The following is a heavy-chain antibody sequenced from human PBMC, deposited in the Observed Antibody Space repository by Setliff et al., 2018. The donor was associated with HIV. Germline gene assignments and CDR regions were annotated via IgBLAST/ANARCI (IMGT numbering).Heavy chain of an antibody. V-gene: IGHV3-33*01. CDR1: GFSFSSYG. CDR2: IWYDGTNK. Sequence: GGSLRLSCAASGFSFSSYGMHWVRQAPGKGLGWLALIWYDGTNKQYTDSVKGRFAISRDNSKNTLYLQMNSLRAEDTAVYYCASDQQWLAQGWGGPHYWGQGTLVTVSS. J-gene: IGHJ4*02. D-gene: IGHD6-19*01. CDR3: ASDQQWLAQGWGGPHY.